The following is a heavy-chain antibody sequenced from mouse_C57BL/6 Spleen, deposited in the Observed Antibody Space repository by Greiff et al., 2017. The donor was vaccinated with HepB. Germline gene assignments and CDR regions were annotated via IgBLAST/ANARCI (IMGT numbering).Heavy chain of an antibody. CDR2: IYPGDGDT. CDR3: ARPYDYGYYYAMDY. CDR1: GYAFSSSW. D-gene: IGHD2-4*01. V-gene: IGHV1-82*01. J-gene: IGHJ4*01. Sequence: VKLQESGPELVKPGASVKISCKASGYAFSSSWMNWVKRRPGKGLEWIGRIYPGDGDTNYIGKFKGKATLTADKSSSTAYMQLSSLTSEDSAVYFCARPYDYGYYYAMDYWGQGTSVTVSS.